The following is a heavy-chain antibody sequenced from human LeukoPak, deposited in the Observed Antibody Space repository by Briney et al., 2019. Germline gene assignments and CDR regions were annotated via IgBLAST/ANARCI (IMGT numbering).Heavy chain of an antibody. CDR3: ARDRYWSGSSLDY. Sequence: ASVKVSCKASGYTFTGYYMHWVRQAPGQGLEWMGWINPNSGGTNYARKFQGRVTMTRDTSISTAYMELSRLRSDDTAVYYCARDRYWSGSSLDYWGQGTLVTVSS. J-gene: IGHJ4*02. CDR2: INPNSGGT. V-gene: IGHV1-2*02. D-gene: IGHD3-3*01. CDR1: GYTFTGYY.